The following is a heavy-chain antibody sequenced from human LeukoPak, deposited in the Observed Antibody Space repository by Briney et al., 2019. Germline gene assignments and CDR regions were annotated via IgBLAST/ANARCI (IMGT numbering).Heavy chain of an antibody. CDR2: ISYDGSNK. V-gene: IGHV3-30-3*01. CDR1: GFTFSSYA. J-gene: IGHJ4*02. Sequence: GGSLRLSCAASGFTFSSYAMHWVRQAPGKGLEWVAVISYDGSNKYYADSAKGRFTIPRDNSKNTLYLQMNSLRAEDTAVYYCAREGSSGSFDYWGQGTLVTVSS. CDR3: AREGSSGSFDY. D-gene: IGHD6-19*01.